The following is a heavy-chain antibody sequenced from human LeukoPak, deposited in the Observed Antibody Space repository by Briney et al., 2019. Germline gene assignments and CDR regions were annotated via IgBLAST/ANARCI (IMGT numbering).Heavy chain of an antibody. J-gene: IGHJ4*02. Sequence: ASVKVSCKASGGTFSSYAISWVRQAPGQGLEWMGRIIPIPGIANYAQKFQGRVTITADKSTSTAYMELSSLRSEDTAVYYCARGREMATIGIDYWGQGTLVTVSS. D-gene: IGHD5-24*01. V-gene: IGHV1-69*04. CDR2: IIPIPGIA. CDR3: ARGREMATIGIDY. CDR1: GGTFSSYA.